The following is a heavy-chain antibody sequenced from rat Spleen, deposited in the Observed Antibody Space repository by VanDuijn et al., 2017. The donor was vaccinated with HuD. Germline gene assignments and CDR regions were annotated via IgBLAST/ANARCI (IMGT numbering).Heavy chain of an antibody. J-gene: IGHJ1*01. D-gene: IGHD1-4*01. Sequence: EVQLVESGGGLVQPGRSLKLSCAASGFTFSDYYMAWVRQAPTKGLEWIASISTGGGSTYYPDSVKGRFTISRDNAENTVYLQMDSLRSEDTATYYCARRGGNYPGITTGYFDFWGPGTMVTVSS. V-gene: IGHV5-25*01. CDR1: GFTFSDYY. CDR2: ISTGGGST. CDR3: ARRGGNYPGITTGYFDF.